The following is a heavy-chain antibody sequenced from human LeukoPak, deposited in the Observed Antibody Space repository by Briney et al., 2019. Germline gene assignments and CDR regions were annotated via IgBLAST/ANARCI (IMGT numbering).Heavy chain of an antibody. V-gene: IGHV3-48*04. J-gene: IGHJ4*02. CDR2: ISSSGSTI. CDR3: AKGASPGIAAAGAGFLFDY. Sequence: GGSLRLSCAASGFTFSSYSMNWVRQAPGKGLEWVSYISSSGSTIYYADSVKGRFTISRDNAKNSLYLQMNSLRAEDTAVYYCAKGASPGIAAAGAGFLFDYWGQGTLVTVSS. CDR1: GFTFSSYS. D-gene: IGHD6-13*01.